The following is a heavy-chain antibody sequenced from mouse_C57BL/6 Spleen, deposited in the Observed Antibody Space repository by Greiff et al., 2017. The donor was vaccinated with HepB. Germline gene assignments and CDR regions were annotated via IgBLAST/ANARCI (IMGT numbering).Heavy chain of an antibody. CDR2: IRNKANGYTT. CDR3: ARSDGYYGGFAY. V-gene: IGHV7-3*01. J-gene: IGHJ3*01. Sequence: EVQRVESGGGLVQPGGSLSLSCAASGFTFTDYYMSWVRQPPGKALEWLGFIRNKANGYTTEYSASVKGRFTISRDNSQSILYLQMNALRAEDSATYYCARSDGYYGGFAYWGQGTLVTVSA. D-gene: IGHD2-3*01. CDR1: GFTFTDYY.